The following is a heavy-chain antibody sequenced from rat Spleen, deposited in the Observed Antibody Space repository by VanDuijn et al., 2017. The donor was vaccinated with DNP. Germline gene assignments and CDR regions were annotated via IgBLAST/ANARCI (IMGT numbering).Heavy chain of an antibody. CDR2: ISTSGSRT. CDR3: VRPRNWELDF. D-gene: IGHD5-1*01. J-gene: IGHJ2*01. V-gene: IGHV5-25*01. CDR1: GFTFSNYY. Sequence: EVQLVESGGGLVQPGRSLKLSCAASGFTFSNYYMAWVRQAPKKGLEWVAAISTSGSRTYYPDSVKGRFTISRDNAKSSLYLQMNKLGSEDTAIYYCVRPRNWELDFWGQGVLVTVSS.